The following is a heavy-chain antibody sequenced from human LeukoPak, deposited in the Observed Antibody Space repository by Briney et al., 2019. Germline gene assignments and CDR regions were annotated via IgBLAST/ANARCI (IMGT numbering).Heavy chain of an antibody. D-gene: IGHD2-21*02. V-gene: IGHV3-30-3*01. Sequence: PGGSLRLSCAASGFTFSSYAMHWVRQAPGKGLEWVAVISYDGSNKYYADSVKGRFTISRDNSKNTLYLQMNSLRAEDTAVYYCASSYCGGDCYSGYFDYWGQGTLVTVSS. CDR1: GFTFSSYA. CDR3: ASSYCGGDCYSGYFDY. CDR2: ISYDGSNK. J-gene: IGHJ4*02.